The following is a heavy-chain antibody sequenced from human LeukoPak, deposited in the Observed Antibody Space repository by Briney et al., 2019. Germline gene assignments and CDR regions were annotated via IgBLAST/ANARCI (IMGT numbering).Heavy chain of an antibody. V-gene: IGHV3-23*01. D-gene: IGHD6-19*01. Sequence: GGSLRLSCAVSGFTVSSNHMTWVRQAPGKGLEWVSAISGSGGSTYYADSVKGRFTISRDNSKNTLYLQMNSLRAEDTAVYYCAKDPAVAGSPFDYWGQGTLVTVSS. CDR1: GFTVSSNH. CDR3: AKDPAVAGSPFDY. J-gene: IGHJ4*02. CDR2: ISGSGGST.